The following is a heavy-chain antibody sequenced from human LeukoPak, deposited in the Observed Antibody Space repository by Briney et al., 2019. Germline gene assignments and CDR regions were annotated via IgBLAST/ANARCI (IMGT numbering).Heavy chain of an antibody. CDR2: IIPIFGTA. D-gene: IGHD4-23*01. J-gene: IGHJ4*02. Sequence: SVKVSCKASGGTFSSYAISWVRQAPGRGLEWMGGIIPIFGTANYAQKFQGRVTITADESTSTAYMELSSLRSEDTAVYYCARDRGSDYGGNPAYYFDYWGQGTLVTVSS. CDR1: GGTFSSYA. CDR3: ARDRGSDYGGNPAYYFDY. V-gene: IGHV1-69*13.